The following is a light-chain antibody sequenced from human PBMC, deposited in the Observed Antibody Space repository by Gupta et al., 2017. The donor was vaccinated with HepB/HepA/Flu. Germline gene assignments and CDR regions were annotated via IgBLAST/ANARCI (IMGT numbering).Light chain of an antibody. V-gene: IGKV1-5*03. J-gene: IGKJ3*01. Sequence: DIQMTQSPSTVSASVGDRVTITCRASQRFTSRLAWYQQKPGKAPKLLIYQASSLESGVPSRFSGSESGTEFTRTISSLLPDDFGIYYCQQFNTYGVTFGPGTKVDIK. CDR3: QQFNTYGVT. CDR2: QAS. CDR1: QRFTSR.